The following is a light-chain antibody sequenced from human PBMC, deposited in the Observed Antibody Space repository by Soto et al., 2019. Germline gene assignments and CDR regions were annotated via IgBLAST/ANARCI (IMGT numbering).Light chain of an antibody. CDR2: AAS. CDR3: QQNFSIPIT. V-gene: IGKV1-39*01. J-gene: IGKJ5*01. Sequence: DVQRTQSPSSLSASVGDRVTITCRASQSISTYLNWYHQKPGKAPDLLIYAASSLKSGVPSRFSGSGSGTHFTLTITGLQPADFATYYSQQNFSIPITFGQGTRLEI. CDR1: QSISTY.